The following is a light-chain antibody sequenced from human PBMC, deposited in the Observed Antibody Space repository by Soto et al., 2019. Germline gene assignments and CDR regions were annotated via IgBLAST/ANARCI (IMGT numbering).Light chain of an antibody. CDR3: QQYYSYPSIT. Sequence: AIRMTQSPSSLSASTGDRFTITCRASQGISSYLAWYQQKPGKAPKLLIYAASTLQSGVPSRFSGSGSGTDFTLTISCLQSEDFATYYCQQYYSYPSITFGQGTRLEI. V-gene: IGKV1-8*01. J-gene: IGKJ5*01. CDR2: AAS. CDR1: QGISSY.